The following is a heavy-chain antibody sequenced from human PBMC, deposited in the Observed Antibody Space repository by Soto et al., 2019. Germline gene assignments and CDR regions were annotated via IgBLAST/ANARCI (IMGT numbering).Heavy chain of an antibody. CDR2: ISGSGGST. J-gene: IGHJ6*02. CDR3: AKDRGAVADYYYYYGMDV. Sequence: GGSLRLSCAASGFTFSSYAMSWVRQAPGKGLEWVSAISGSGGSTYYADSVKGRFTISRDNSKNTLYLQMNSLRAEDTAVYYCAKDRGAVADYYYYYGMDVWGQGTTVTVSS. D-gene: IGHD6-19*01. V-gene: IGHV3-23*01. CDR1: GFTFSSYA.